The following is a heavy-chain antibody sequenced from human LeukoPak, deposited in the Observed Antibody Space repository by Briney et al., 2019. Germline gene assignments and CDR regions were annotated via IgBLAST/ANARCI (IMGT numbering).Heavy chain of an antibody. J-gene: IGHJ4*02. D-gene: IGHD7-27*01. CDR1: GFTFDDYA. CDR3: ATRRTGDGFDY. CDR2: ISSSSSYI. Sequence: GGSLRLSCAASGFTFDDYAMHWVRQAPGKGLEWVSSISSSSSYIYYADSVKGRFTISRDNAKNSLYLQMNSLRAEDTAVYYCATRRTGDGFDYWGQGTLVTVSS. V-gene: IGHV3-21*01.